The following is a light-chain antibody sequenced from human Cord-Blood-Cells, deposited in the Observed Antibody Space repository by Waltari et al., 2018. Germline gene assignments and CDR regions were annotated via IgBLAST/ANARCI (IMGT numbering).Light chain of an antibody. J-gene: IGKJ1*01. Sequence: AIQMTQSPSSLSASVGDRVTITCRASQGIRNDLGWYQQKPGKAPKLLIYDASSLQSGGPSRFSGSGAGTDFTLTISSLQPEDVATYYCLQDYNYPPFGQGTKVEIK. V-gene: IGKV1-6*01. CDR1: QGIRND. CDR3: LQDYNYPP. CDR2: DAS.